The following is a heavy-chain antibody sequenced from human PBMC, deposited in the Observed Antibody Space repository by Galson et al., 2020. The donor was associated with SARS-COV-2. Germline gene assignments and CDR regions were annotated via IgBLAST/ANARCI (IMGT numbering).Heavy chain of an antibody. CDR3: ARHIIGTLYYPERSGYFDI. CDR1: GYTFTTKW. D-gene: IGHD3-3*01. J-gene: IGHJ4*01. Sequence: GESLKISCKTSGYTFTTKWIGWVRQMPGKGLEWMGVIYPGDSDTKYSPSFRGQVTISVDKSLNTAYLQWSSLKASDTAIYYCARHIIGTLYYPERSGYFDIWGQGTLVTVSS. CDR2: IYPGDSDT. V-gene: IGHV5-51*01.